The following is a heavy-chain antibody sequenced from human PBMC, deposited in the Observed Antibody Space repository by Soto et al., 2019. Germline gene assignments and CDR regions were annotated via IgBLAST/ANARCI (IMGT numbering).Heavy chain of an antibody. CDR1: GGTFNSHT. CDR2: ITPTLDIV. J-gene: IGHJ6*02. D-gene: IGHD3-10*02. V-gene: IGHV1-69*08. CDR3: ARDERGSNYVSDYGLDV. Sequence: QVQLVQSGAELKKPGSSVKVSCEASGGTFNSHTIIAWVRQAPGQGPEWMGRITPTLDIVDYAQKFQDRVTITADRPTNTAFMELRSLVSEDTAVYYCARDERGSNYVSDYGLDVWGQGTMVTVS.